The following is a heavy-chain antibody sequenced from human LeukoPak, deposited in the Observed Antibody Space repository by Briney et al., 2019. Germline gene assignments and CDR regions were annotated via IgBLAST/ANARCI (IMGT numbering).Heavy chain of an antibody. D-gene: IGHD3-10*01. CDR3: ARDRDTMVRGVTNWFDP. CDR2: IYYSGNT. CDR1: GVSISSSNSY. V-gene: IGHV4-39*02. Sequence: PSETLSLTCTVSGVSISSSNSYWGWIRQPPGKGLEWIGSIYYSGNTYYNASLKSQVSISIDTSKNQFSLRLTSVTAADTAVYYCARDRDTMVRGVTNWFDPWGQGTLVTVSS. J-gene: IGHJ5*02.